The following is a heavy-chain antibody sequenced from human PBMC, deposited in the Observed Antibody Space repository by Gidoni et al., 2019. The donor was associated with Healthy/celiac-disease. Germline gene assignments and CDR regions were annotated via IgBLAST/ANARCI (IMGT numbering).Heavy chain of an antibody. CDR1: GFPFRSWA. V-gene: IGHV3-23*01. Sequence: EVQLLESGGGLVQPGGSLRLSCPASGFPFRSWAMSWVRQAPGKGLEWVSAISGSGGSTYYADTVKGRFTISKDNAKNTLYLQMNSLRAEDTAVYYCAKVEGDYPFFDYWGQGTLVTVSS. J-gene: IGHJ4*02. D-gene: IGHD3-16*01. CDR3: AKVEGDYPFFDY. CDR2: ISGSGGST.